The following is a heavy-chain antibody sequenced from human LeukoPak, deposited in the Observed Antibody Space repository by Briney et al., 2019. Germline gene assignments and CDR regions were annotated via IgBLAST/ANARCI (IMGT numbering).Heavy chain of an antibody. V-gene: IGHV3-66*02. CDR2: IYSGSST. CDR1: GFTVSSNY. Sequence: GGSLRLSCAASGFTVSSNYMSWVRQAPGKGLEWVSVIYSGSSTYYADSVKGRFTISRDNPKNTLYPQMNSLRAEDTAVYYCARAERYDILTGYYRDYWGQGTLVTVSS. J-gene: IGHJ4*02. CDR3: ARAERYDILTGYYRDY. D-gene: IGHD3-9*01.